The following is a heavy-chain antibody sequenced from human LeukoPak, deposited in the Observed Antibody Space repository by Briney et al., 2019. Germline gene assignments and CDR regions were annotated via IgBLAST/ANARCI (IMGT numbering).Heavy chain of an antibody. D-gene: IGHD3-3*01. Sequence: PGGSLRLSCSASGFTFSSYAMHWVRQAPGKGLEYVSAISSNGGSTYYADSVKGRFTISRDNSKNTLYLQMSSLRAEDTAVYYCVKSAGFWSGYYDYWGQGTLVTVSS. CDR2: ISSNGGST. CDR3: VKSAGFWSGYYDY. CDR1: GFTFSSYA. J-gene: IGHJ4*02. V-gene: IGHV3-64D*06.